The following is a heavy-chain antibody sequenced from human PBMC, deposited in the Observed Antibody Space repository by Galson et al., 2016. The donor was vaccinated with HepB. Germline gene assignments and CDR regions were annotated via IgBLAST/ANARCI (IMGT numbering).Heavy chain of an antibody. CDR2: IYKSEST. J-gene: IGHJ4*02. CDR3: ARFFRGDYGEY. D-gene: IGHD4-17*01. CDR1: GASITSYY. Sequence: SETLSLTCSVSGASITSYYCNWVRQTPGKGLEWIGYIYKSESTKYNPSLKSRLTISVDTSKNQFSLKLGSVTAADTAMYYWARFFRGDYGEYWGQGTLVTVSS. V-gene: IGHV4-59*08.